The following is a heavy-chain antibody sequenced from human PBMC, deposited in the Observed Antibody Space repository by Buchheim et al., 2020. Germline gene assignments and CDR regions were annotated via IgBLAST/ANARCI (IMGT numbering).Heavy chain of an antibody. CDR3: ARGGTSGSLDY. J-gene: IGHJ4*02. V-gene: IGHV3-74*01. D-gene: IGHD3-10*01. CDR1: GFTFSSYW. Sequence: EVQLVDSGGGLVQPGGPLRLSCAASGFTFSSYWMHWVRQAPGKGPVWVSRINTDGTDTSYADSVKGRFTISRDNARNTLYLQMNSLEAEDTAVYFCARGGTSGSLDYWGQGTL. CDR2: INTDGTDT.